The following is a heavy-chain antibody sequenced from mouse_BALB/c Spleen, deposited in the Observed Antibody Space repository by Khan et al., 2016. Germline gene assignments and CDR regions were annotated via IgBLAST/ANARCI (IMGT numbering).Heavy chain of an antibody. CDR2: IWPGGST. V-gene: IGHV2-9*02. CDR1: GFSLTNSG. J-gene: IGHJ3*01. D-gene: IGHD2-4*01. CDR3: AREDQDYDAWFAS. Sequence: VELVESGPGLVAPSQSLSITCTVSGFSLTNSGVHWIRQPPGKGLEWLGVIWPGGSTDYNSALMSRLSITKDNSQNQVFLKMISLQTDDTAMYYCAREDQDYDAWFASWGQGTLVIVSA.